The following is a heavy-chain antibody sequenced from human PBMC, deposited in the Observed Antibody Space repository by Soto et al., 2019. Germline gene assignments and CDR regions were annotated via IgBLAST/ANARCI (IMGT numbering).Heavy chain of an antibody. D-gene: IGHD3-3*01. CDR2: IYSSGNT. CDR1: GCTISGYY. Sequence: PSETLSLPCSVSGCTISGYYWTWIRQPAGNGLEWIGRIYSSGNTKYNPSLQSRVTMSLDTSNNQFSLRLTSVTAADTAVYYCARGQRFSDWFDPWGQGTLVTVSS. J-gene: IGHJ5*02. V-gene: IGHV4-4*07. CDR3: ARGQRFSDWFDP.